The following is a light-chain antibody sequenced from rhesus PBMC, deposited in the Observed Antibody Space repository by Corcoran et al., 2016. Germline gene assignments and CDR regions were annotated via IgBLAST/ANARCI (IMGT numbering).Light chain of an antibody. CDR2: DAS. CDR1: ENVNNY. Sequence: DIQMTQSPSSLSASVGDRVTITCRASENVNNYLHWYQQKPGKAPKLLIYDASTLQSGVPSRFSGSGSGTDYTFTISSLQPEDVATYYCQHSYGTPYSFGQGTKVEIK. J-gene: IGKJ2*01. CDR3: QHSYGTPYS. V-gene: IGKV1-74*01.